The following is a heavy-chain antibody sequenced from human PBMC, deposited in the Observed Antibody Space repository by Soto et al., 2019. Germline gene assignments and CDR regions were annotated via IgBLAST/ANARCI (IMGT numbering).Heavy chain of an antibody. V-gene: IGHV3-23*01. J-gene: IGHJ5*02. CDR2: ISGSGGST. D-gene: IGHD6-19*01. Sequence: PGGSLRLSCAASGFTFSSYAMSWARQAPGKGLEWVSAISGSGGSTYYADSVKGRFTISRDNSKNTLYLQMNSLRVEDTAVYYCAKDPPGSGWYFWFDPWGQGTLVTVSS. CDR3: AKDPPGSGWYFWFDP. CDR1: GFTFSSYA.